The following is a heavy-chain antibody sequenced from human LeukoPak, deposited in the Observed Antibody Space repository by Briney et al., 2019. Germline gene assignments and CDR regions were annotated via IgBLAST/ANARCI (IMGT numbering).Heavy chain of an antibody. CDR1: GYTFTSYA. Sequence: ASVKVSCKASGYTFTSYAMNWVRQAPGQGLEWMGIINPSGGSTNYAQKFQGRVTMTRDTSTSTVYMELSSLRSEDTAVYYCARQTYCTSISCHYYYYYMDVWGKGTTVTISS. D-gene: IGHD2-2*01. J-gene: IGHJ6*03. CDR2: INPSGGST. CDR3: ARQTYCTSISCHYYYYYMDV. V-gene: IGHV1-46*01.